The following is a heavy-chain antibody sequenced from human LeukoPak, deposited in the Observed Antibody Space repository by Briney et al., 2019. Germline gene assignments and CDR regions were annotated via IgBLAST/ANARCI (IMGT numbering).Heavy chain of an antibody. Sequence: GGSLRLSCAASGFTFDDYAMHWVRQAPGKGLEWFSGISWNSSNIDYADSVKGRFTISRDNAKNSLYVQMNSLRPEDTALYYCAKEGARLGTAVSGPFDYWGQGTLVTVSS. D-gene: IGHD6-13*01. CDR2: ISWNSSNI. J-gene: IGHJ4*02. CDR3: AKEGARLGTAVSGPFDY. V-gene: IGHV3-9*01. CDR1: GFTFDDYA.